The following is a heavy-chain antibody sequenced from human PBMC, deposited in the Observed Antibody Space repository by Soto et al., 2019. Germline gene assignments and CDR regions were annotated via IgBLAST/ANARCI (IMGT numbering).Heavy chain of an antibody. D-gene: IGHD6-6*01. CDR3: ARAQIQSRIAAPTDYFDY. J-gene: IGHJ4*02. Sequence: QVQLVESGGGVVQPGRSLRLSCAASGFTFSSYGMHWVRQAPGKGLEWVAVIWYDGSNKYYADSVKGRFTISRDNSKNTLYLQMNRLRAEDTAVYYCARAQIQSRIAAPTDYFDYWGQGTLVTVSS. CDR2: IWYDGSNK. V-gene: IGHV3-33*01. CDR1: GFTFSSYG.